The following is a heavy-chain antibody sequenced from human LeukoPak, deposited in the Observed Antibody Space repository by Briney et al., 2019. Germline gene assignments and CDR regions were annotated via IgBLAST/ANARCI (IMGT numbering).Heavy chain of an antibody. CDR2: ISNDGGGT. CDR3: ANGGYYDILTGYYPFDF. V-gene: IGHV3-23*01. Sequence: GGSLRLSCAASGFIFNNYGLIWVRQAPGKGLEWVSAISNDGGGTQYADFVEGRFTISRDNSKNTLYLQMNSLRAEDTAVYYCANGGYYDILTGYYPFDFWGQGTLVTVSS. D-gene: IGHD3-9*01. CDR1: GFIFNNYG. J-gene: IGHJ4*02.